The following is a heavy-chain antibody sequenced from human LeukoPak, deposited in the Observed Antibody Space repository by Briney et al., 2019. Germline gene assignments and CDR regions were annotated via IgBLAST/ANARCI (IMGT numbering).Heavy chain of an antibody. CDR2: ISWNSGSI. Sequence: GGSLRLSCAASGFTFDDYAMHRVRQAPGKGLEWVSGISWNSGSIGYADSVKGRFTISRDNAKNSLYLQMNSLRAEDTALYYCAKGAYDSSGYYYGYWGQGTLVTVSS. J-gene: IGHJ4*02. CDR3: AKGAYDSSGYYYGY. V-gene: IGHV3-9*01. D-gene: IGHD3-22*01. CDR1: GFTFDDYA.